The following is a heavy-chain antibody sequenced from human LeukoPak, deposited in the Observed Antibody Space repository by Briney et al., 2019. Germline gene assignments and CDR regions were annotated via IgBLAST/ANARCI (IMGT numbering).Heavy chain of an antibody. CDR2: IKQDGSEK. CDR3: ARGRSYDSRATNGY. Sequence: GGSLRLSCAASGFTFSSYWMSWVRQAPGKGLEWVANIKQDGSEKYYVDSVRGRFTISRDNAKNSMYLQMSSLRAEDTAVYYCARGRSYDSRATNGYWGQGTLVTVSS. V-gene: IGHV3-7*01. D-gene: IGHD3-22*01. CDR1: GFTFSSYW. J-gene: IGHJ4*02.